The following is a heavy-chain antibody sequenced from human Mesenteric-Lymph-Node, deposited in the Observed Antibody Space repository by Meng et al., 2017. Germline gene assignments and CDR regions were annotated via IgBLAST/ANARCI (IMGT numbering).Heavy chain of an antibody. Sequence: GGSLRLSCVVSEFTFTSYPMHWVRQAPGKGLEWVAAILYDGSDRYCGDSVKGRFTISRDNSKNTLYLQMNSLRAEDTAVYYCAKDQYSRGWYYFDYWGQGTLVTVSS. CDR3: AKDQYSRGWYYFDY. J-gene: IGHJ4*02. D-gene: IGHD6-19*01. CDR2: ILYDGSDR. V-gene: IGHV3-30*07. CDR1: EFTFTSYP.